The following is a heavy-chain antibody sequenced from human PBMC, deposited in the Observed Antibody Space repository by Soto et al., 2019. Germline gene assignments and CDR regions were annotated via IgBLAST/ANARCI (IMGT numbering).Heavy chain of an antibody. CDR2: ISYDGSNK. J-gene: IGHJ6*02. D-gene: IGHD7-27*01. CDR3: ARVDGPANWVGRYYYYGMDV. Sequence: LRLSCAASGFTFSSYAMHWVRQAPGKGLEWVAVISYDGSNKYYADSVKGRFTISRDNSKNTLYLQMNSLRAEDTAVYYCARVDGPANWVGRYYYYGMDVWGQGTTVTVSS. CDR1: GFTFSSYA. V-gene: IGHV3-30-3*01.